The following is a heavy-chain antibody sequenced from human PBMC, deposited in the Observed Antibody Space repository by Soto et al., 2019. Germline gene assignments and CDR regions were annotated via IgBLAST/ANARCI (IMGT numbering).Heavy chain of an antibody. CDR1: GFTFSSYG. CDR3: AKGVTMVRGVILDWFDP. V-gene: IGHV3-30*18. D-gene: IGHD3-10*01. J-gene: IGHJ5*02. CDR2: ISYDGSNK. Sequence: QVQLVESGGGVVQPGRSLRLSCAASGFTFSSYGMHWVRQAPGKGLEWLAVISYDGSNKYYADSVKGRFTISRDNSKNTLYLQMNSLRAEDTAVYHCAKGVTMVRGVILDWFDPWGQGTLVTVSS.